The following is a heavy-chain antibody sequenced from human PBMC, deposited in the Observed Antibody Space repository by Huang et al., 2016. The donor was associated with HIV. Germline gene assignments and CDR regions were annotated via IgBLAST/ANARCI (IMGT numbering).Heavy chain of an antibody. CDR1: GYPFTSFG. D-gene: IGHD3-22*01. Sequence: QVHLVQSGPEVKKPGASVKVSCKACGYPFTSFGISWVRQAPGQGLEWMGSISAHKGDTNYAQKFRVRVTMTTDTATRTAHMELRSLRSDDSAVYYCVVDDTSGYFSSDYWGQGTLVTVSS. V-gene: IGHV1-18*04. CDR2: ISAHKGDT. CDR3: VVDDTSGYFSSDY. J-gene: IGHJ4*02.